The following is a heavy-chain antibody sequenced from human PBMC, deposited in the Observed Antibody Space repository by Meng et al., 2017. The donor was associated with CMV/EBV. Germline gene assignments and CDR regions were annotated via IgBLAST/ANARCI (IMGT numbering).Heavy chain of an antibody. J-gene: IGHJ6*02. Sequence: GESLKISCAASGFTFSNAWMSWVRQAPGKGLEWVGRIKSKTDGGTTDYAAPVKGRFTISGDDSKNTLYLQMNSLKTEDTAVYYCTSKRRITMVRGVPTYYYYGMDVWGQGTTVTVSS. CDR2: IKSKTDGGTT. V-gene: IGHV3-15*01. D-gene: IGHD3-10*01. CDR1: GFTFSNAW. CDR3: TSKRRITMVRGVPTYYYYGMDV.